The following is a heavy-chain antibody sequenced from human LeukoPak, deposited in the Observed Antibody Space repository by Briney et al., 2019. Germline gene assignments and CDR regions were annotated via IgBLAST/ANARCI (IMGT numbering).Heavy chain of an antibody. D-gene: IGHD2-2*01. J-gene: IGHJ6*02. CDR2: ISSSSSYI. V-gene: IGHV3-21*01. CDR3: AREPPDCSSTSCYGAYGMDV. Sequence: GGSLRLSCVASGFTFSSYSMNWVRQAPGKGLEWVSSISSSSSYIYYADSVKGRFTISRDNAKNSLYLQMNSLRAEDTAVYYCAREPPDCSSTSCYGAYGMDVWGQGTTVTVSS. CDR1: GFTFSSYS.